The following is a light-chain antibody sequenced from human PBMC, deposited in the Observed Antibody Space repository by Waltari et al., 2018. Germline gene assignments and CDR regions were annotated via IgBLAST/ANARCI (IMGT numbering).Light chain of an antibody. V-gene: IGKV3-11*01. Sequence: DIVLTQSPATLSLSPGERATLSCRASQSVSSYLAWYQQKPGQAPRLLIYDASNRATGIPARFSGSGSGTDFTLTISSLEPEDFVVYYCQQRSNWQFTFGPGTKVDIK. CDR2: DAS. CDR3: QQRSNWQFT. J-gene: IGKJ3*01. CDR1: QSVSSY.